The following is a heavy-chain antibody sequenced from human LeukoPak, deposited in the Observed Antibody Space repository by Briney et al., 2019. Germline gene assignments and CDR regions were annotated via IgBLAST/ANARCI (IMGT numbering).Heavy chain of an antibody. CDR1: GYTFSSYW. J-gene: IGHJ4*02. D-gene: IGHD3-10*01. V-gene: IGHV5-51*01. Sequence: GDSLKISCKGSGYTFSSYWIGWVRQTPGKGLEWMGIIYPADSDTKYGPSFEGQVTISGDKSISTAYLQWSSLKASDTAMYYCARHEFSVSGSYYMAYWGQGTLVTVSS. CDR2: IYPADSDT. CDR3: ARHEFSVSGSYYMAY.